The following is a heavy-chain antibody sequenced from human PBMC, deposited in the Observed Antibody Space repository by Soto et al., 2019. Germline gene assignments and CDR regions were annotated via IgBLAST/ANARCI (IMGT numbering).Heavy chain of an antibody. V-gene: IGHV4-30-2*01. CDR3: ARGPPLLW. J-gene: IGHJ4*02. CDR2: IYHSGST. Sequence: QLQLQESGSGLVKPSQTLSLTCAVSGGSISSGGYSWSWIRQPPGKGLECIGYIYHSGSTYYNPSLNRRVTISIDRSKNQFSLKLSSVTAADSAVDYWARGPPLLWWSQGTLVTVSS. D-gene: IGHD2-21*01. CDR1: GGSISSGGYS.